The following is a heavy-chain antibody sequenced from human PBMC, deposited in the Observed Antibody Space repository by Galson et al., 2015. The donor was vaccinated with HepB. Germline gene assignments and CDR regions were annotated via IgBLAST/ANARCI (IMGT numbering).Heavy chain of an antibody. D-gene: IGHD6-19*01. CDR1: GFTFSSYA. CDR2: ISGSGGST. CDR3: AKVVIVAVAGPSNDY. Sequence: SLRLSCAASGFTFSSYAMSWVRQAPGKGLEWVSAISGSGGSTYYADSVKGRFTISRDNSKNTLYLQMNSLRAEDTAVYYCAKVVIVAVAGPSNDYWGQGTLVTVSS. V-gene: IGHV3-23*01. J-gene: IGHJ4*02.